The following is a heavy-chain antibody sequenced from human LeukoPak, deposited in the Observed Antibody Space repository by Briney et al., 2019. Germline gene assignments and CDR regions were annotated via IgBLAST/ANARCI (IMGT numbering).Heavy chain of an antibody. CDR2: ISYDGSNK. V-gene: IGHV3-30*18. Sequence: GGSLRLSCAASGFTFGSYGMHWVRQAPGKGLEWVAVISYDGSNKYYADSVKGRFTISRDNSKNTLYLQMNSLRAEDTAVYYCAKDYYGSGSLDWFDPWGQGTLVTVSS. CDR1: GFTFGSYG. CDR3: AKDYYGSGSLDWFDP. J-gene: IGHJ5*02. D-gene: IGHD3-10*01.